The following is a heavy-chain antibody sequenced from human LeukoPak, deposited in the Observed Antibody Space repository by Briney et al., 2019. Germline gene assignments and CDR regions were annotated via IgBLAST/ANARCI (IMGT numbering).Heavy chain of an antibody. CDR1: GFTFSSYW. V-gene: IGHV3-7*01. J-gene: IGHJ6*03. CDR2: IKKDGSEK. D-gene: IGHD3-22*01. CDR3: TRHEGDSSGYYFYYYYMDV. Sequence: GGSLRLSCAASGFTFSSYWMSWVRQAPGKGLEWVANIKKDGSEKYYVDSVKGRFTISRDNAKNSLYLQMNSLRAEDTAVYYCTRHEGDSSGYYFYYYYMDVWGKGTTVTVSS.